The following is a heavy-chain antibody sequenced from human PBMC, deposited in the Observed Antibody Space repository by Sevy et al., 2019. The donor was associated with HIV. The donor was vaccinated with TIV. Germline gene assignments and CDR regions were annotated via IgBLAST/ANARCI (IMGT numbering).Heavy chain of an antibody. V-gene: IGHV3-7*01. CDR2: IKQDGNEK. CDR1: GFIFSDYW. CDR3: AREAVAGRSGPWKADYYYAGMDV. D-gene: IGHD6-19*01. J-gene: IGHJ6*02. Sequence: GGSLRLSCVASGFIFSDYWMTWVRQAPGKGLEWVANIKQDGNEKYYMDSAKGRFTISRDNAKKSVYLQVNSLRAEDTAVYYCAREAVAGRSGPWKADYYYAGMDVWGQGTTVTVSS.